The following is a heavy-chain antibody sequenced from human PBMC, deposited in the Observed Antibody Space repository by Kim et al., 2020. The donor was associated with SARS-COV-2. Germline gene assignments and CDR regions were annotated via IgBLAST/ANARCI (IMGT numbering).Heavy chain of an antibody. D-gene: IGHD3-9*01. CDR2: IYYSGST. V-gene: IGHV4-59*13. CDR1: GGSISSYY. Sequence: SETLSLTCTVSGGSISSYYWSWIRQPPGKGLEWIGYIYYSGSTNYNPSLKSRVTISVDTSKNQFSLKLSSVTAADTAVYYCARANLYDILTGYSDEEIFDYWGQGTLVTVSS. J-gene: IGHJ4*02. CDR3: ARANLYDILTGYSDEEIFDY.